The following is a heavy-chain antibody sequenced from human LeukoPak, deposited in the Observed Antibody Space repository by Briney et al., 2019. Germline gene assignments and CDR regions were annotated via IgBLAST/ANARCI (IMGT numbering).Heavy chain of an antibody. J-gene: IGHJ6*03. CDR3: ARTTEGGYTYGYFYYYYMDV. CDR1: GGSINSYY. Sequence: SETLSLTCTVSGGSINSYYWSWIRQPPGKGLEWIGYIYYSGSTNYNPSLKSRVTISVDTSKNQFSLKLTSVTAADTAVYYCARTTEGGYTYGYFYYYYMDVWGKGTTVTISS. CDR2: IYYSGST. V-gene: IGHV4-59*01. D-gene: IGHD5-18*01.